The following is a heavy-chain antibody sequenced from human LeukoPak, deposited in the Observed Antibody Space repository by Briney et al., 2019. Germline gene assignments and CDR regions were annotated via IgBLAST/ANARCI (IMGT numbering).Heavy chain of an antibody. CDR1: GFTFDDYA. J-gene: IGHJ6*03. Sequence: PGGSLRLSCAASGFTFDDYAMHWVRQAPGKGLEWVSGITWNSDNIDYADSVKGRFTISRDNAKNSLYLQMNSLRAEDTAVYYCARTPVDFWSGYYPRNYYYYYMDVWGKGTTVTVSS. CDR3: ARTPVDFWSGYYPRNYYYYYMDV. CDR2: ITWNSDNI. D-gene: IGHD3-3*01. V-gene: IGHV3-9*01.